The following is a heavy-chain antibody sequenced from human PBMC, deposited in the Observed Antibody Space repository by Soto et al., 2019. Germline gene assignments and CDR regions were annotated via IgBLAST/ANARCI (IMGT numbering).Heavy chain of an antibody. CDR2: IIPIFGTA. J-gene: IGHJ6*01. Sequence: QVQLVQSGAEVKKPGSSVKVSCKASGGTFSSYAISWARQAAGQGLEWMGGIIPIFGTANYAQKLQGRVTITADESTSTAYMELSSVRSEDTAVYYCARDRPYCDDSSGYCTGYYYGMDVW. CDR1: GGTFSSYA. CDR3: ARDRPYCDDSSGYCTGYYYGMDV. V-gene: IGHV1-69*01. D-gene: IGHD3-22*01.